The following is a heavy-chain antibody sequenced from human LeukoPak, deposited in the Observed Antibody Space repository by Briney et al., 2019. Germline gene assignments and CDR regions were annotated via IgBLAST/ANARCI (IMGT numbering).Heavy chain of an antibody. J-gene: IGHJ4*02. CDR2: INPDRSGT. V-gene: IGHV1-2*02. Sequence: ASVKVSCKVSGYTFTGYYMHWVRQAPEQGLEWMGWINPDRSGTKYAQKFQGRVTMTRDTSITTAYMELSRLTSDDTAVYYCARDPVDPVMDIDYWGQGTLVTVSS. D-gene: IGHD5-18*01. CDR1: GYTFTGYY. CDR3: ARDPVDPVMDIDY.